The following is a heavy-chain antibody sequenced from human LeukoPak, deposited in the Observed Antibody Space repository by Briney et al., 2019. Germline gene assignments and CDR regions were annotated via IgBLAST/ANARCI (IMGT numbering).Heavy chain of an antibody. CDR1: GGSISSSSYY. CDR3: ARLDWNYSFDY. D-gene: IGHD1-7*01. V-gene: IGHV4-39*01. CDR2: IYYSGST. Sequence: SETLSLTCTASGGSISSSSYYWGWIRQPPGKGLEWIGSIYYSGSTYYNPSLKSRVTISVDTSKNQFSLKLSSVTAADTAVYYCARLDWNYSFDYWGQGTLVTVSS. J-gene: IGHJ4*02.